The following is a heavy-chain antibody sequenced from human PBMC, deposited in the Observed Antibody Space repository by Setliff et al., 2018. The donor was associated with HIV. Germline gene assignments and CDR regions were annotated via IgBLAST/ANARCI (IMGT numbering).Heavy chain of an antibody. CDR1: GGSLSSGYYY. D-gene: IGHD3-10*01. V-gene: IGHV4-61*02. Sequence: SETLSLTCTVSGGSLSSGYYYWSWVRQPAGKGLEWIGRIYSSGSTNYNPSLKSRVTISVDTSKNQFSLKLSSVTAADAAVYYCARDMGGGDWYFDLWGRGALVTVSS. J-gene: IGHJ2*01. CDR2: IYSSGST. CDR3: ARDMGGGDWYFDL.